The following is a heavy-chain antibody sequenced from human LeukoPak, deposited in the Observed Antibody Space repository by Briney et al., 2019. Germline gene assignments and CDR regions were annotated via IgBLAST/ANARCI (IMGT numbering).Heavy chain of an antibody. CDR1: GVTSRNSW. CDR3: TRDRFYAMDA. V-gene: IGHV3-74*03. CDR2: ITIDGSST. J-gene: IGHJ6*02. Sequence: GGSLRLSCAAPGVTSRNSWMHWVRQAPGKGLVWVSRITIDGSSTTYADSVKGRSTISRDKAKDTVYLQMNSLRAEDTAVYYCTRDRFYAMDAWGQGTTVIVSS.